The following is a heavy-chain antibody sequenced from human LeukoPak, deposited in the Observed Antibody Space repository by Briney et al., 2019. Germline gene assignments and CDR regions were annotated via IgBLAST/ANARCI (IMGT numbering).Heavy chain of an antibody. J-gene: IGHJ3*02. V-gene: IGHV4-59*12. CDR2: ISYSGGT. Sequence: SETLSLTCTVSAGSIRNNYWSWIRQPPGKGLEWIGYISYSGGTDYNPSLKSRVTISVDTSKNQFSLKLSSVTAADTAVYYCARARNRAFDIWGQGTMVTVSS. CDR1: AGSIRNNY. D-gene: IGHD1-14*01. CDR3: ARARNRAFDI.